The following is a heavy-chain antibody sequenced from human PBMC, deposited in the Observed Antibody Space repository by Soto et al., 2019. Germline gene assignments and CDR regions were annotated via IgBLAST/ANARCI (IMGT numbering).Heavy chain of an antibody. Sequence: SETLSLTCTVSGGSISSYYWSWIRQPPGKGLEWIGYIYYSGSTNYNPSLKSRVTISVDTSKNQFSLKLSSVTAADTAVYYCARAFWSGYTPSYYYMDVWGKGTTVTVSS. CDR1: GGSISSYY. V-gene: IGHV4-59*08. J-gene: IGHJ6*03. D-gene: IGHD3-3*01. CDR2: IYYSGST. CDR3: ARAFWSGYTPSYYYMDV.